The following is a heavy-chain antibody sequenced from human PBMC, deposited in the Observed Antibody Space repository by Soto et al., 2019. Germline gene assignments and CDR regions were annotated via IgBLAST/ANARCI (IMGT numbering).Heavy chain of an antibody. CDR1: GFTFSSYS. J-gene: IGHJ6*03. CDR2: ISSSSSTI. D-gene: IGHD2-15*01. V-gene: IGHV3-48*01. Sequence: EVQLVESGGGLVQPGGSLRLSCAASGFTFSSYSMNWVRQAPGKGLEWVSYISSSSSTISYADSVKGRFTISRDNAKNSLYLQMRSLRAEDTAVYYCARSPSLFCSGGSWRGAYYYYYMDVWGKGTTVTVSS. CDR3: ARSPSLFCSGGSWRGAYYYYYMDV.